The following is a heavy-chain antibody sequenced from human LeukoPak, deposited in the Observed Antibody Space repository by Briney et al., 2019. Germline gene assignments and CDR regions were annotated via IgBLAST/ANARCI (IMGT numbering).Heavy chain of an antibody. CDR3: ARGGLSYGGATDY. J-gene: IGHJ4*02. CDR1: GFTFSSYS. CDR2: ISSSSSYI. Sequence: PGGSLRLSCAASGFTFSSYSMNWVRQAPGKGLEWDSSISSSSSYIYYADSVKGRFTISRDNAKNSLYLQMNSLRAEDTAVYYCARGGLSYGGATDYWGQGTLVTVSS. D-gene: IGHD1-26*01. V-gene: IGHV3-21*01.